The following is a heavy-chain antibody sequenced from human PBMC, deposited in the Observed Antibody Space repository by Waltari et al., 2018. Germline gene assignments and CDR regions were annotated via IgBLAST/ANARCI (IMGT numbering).Heavy chain of an antibody. CDR2: IHYSGNT. CDR3: ARRVVTTGGVDY. CDR1: GGSLSSTTYY. Sequence: QLQLQESGPRLVRPSETLSLTCTVSGGSLSSTTYYWAWIRQTPGKGLEWIGYIHYSGNTYYNPSLRSRVTISVDTSKNQFSLNLRSVTAADTAVYYCARRVVTTGGVDYWGQGTLVTVSS. D-gene: IGHD2-21*02. J-gene: IGHJ4*02. V-gene: IGHV4-39*07.